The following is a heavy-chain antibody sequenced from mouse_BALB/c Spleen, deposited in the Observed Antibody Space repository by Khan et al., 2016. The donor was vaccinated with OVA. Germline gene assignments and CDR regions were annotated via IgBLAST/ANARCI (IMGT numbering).Heavy chain of an antibody. V-gene: IGHV9-3-1*01. CDR2: INTYTGEP. CDR3: ARVGYNGTMDY. Sequence: QIQLVQSGPELKKPGETVKISCKASGYTFTIYGMNWVRQAPGKGLKWMGWINTYTGEPTYADDFKGRFAFSLETSASTAFLQINNLKNEDTATYCCARVGYNGTMDYWGQGTSVTDSS. CDR1: GYTFTIYG. J-gene: IGHJ4*01. D-gene: IGHD2-14*01.